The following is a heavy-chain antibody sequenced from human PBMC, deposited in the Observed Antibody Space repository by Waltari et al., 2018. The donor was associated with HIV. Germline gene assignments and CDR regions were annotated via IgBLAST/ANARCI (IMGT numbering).Heavy chain of an antibody. Sequence: VQLVVAGGCLVQPVGSLRVSCAAAGCSLSSDRMSWVRQGPGKGLEWVSVISGNGGTTSYADSVKGRFTISRDNSKNTLYLQMNSLRADDTAVYYCAKPQGGWELLGDFDMWGQGTMVAVSS. V-gene: IGHV3-23*04. D-gene: IGHD1-26*01. CDR1: GCSLSSDR. CDR3: AKPQGGWELLGDFDM. J-gene: IGHJ3*02. CDR2: ISGNGGTT.